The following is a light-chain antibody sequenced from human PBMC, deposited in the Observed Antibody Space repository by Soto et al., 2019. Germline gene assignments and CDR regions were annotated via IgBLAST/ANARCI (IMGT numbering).Light chain of an antibody. Sequence: AIQLTQSPSSLSASVGDRVTITCRASQDIRGALAWYQQKPGKAPKLLIYDVSSLESGVPSRFSGSGSGTDFTLTISSLQPEDFATYYCQQFNTYPTTFGQGTRLEIK. V-gene: IGKV1-13*02. CDR1: QDIRGA. CDR3: QQFNTYPTT. CDR2: DVS. J-gene: IGKJ5*01.